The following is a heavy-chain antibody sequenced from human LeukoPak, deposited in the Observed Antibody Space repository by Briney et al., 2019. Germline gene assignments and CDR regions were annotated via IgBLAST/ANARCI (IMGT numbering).Heavy chain of an antibody. Sequence: SETLSLTCTVSGGSISSYYWSWIRQPPGKGLEWIGYIYYSGSTNYNPSLKSRVTISVDTSKNQFSLKLSSVTAADTAVYYCARLDSSGYYVWHAFDIWGQGTMVTVSS. J-gene: IGHJ3*02. CDR1: GGSISSYY. V-gene: IGHV4-59*01. CDR3: ARLDSSGYYVWHAFDI. CDR2: IYYSGST. D-gene: IGHD3-22*01.